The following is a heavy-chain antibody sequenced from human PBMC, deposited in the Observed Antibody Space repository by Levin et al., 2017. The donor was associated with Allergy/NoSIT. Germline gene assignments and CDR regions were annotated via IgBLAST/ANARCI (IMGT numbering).Heavy chain of an antibody. CDR3: ARSILGFGEFIDY. V-gene: IGHV3-21*01. Sequence: GGSLRLSCAASGFTFSSYSMNWVRQAPGKGLEWVSSISSSSSYIYYADSVKGRFTISRDNAKNSLYLQMNSLRAEDTAVYYCARSILGFGEFIDYWGQGTLVTVSS. CDR2: ISSSSSYI. J-gene: IGHJ4*02. CDR1: GFTFSSYS. D-gene: IGHD3-10*01.